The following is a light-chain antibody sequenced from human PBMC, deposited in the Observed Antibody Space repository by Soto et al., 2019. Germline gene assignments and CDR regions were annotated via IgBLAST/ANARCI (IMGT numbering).Light chain of an antibody. J-gene: IGKJ1*01. V-gene: IGKV3-15*01. CDR1: QTVGSN. CDR2: GAS. CDR3: QQYNNWPPIT. Sequence: IVMTQSPATLSTLPGERATLSCRASQTVGSNLAWYQQKPGQAPRLLIYGASTRATGIPARFSGSGSGTEFTLTISSLQSEDFAVYYCQQYNNWPPITFGQGTKVDI.